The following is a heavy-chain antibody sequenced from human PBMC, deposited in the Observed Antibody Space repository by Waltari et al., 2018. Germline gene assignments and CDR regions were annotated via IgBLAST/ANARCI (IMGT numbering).Heavy chain of an antibody. CDR2: IYYSGGT. CDR3: ARLFSSSWYSSWVYYGMDV. D-gene: IGHD6-13*01. Sequence: QVQLQESGPGLVKPSETLSLTCPVSGGSISSYYWSWIRQPPGKGLEWIGYIYYSGGTNYNPSLKSRVTISVDTSKNQFSLKLSSVTAADTAVYYCARLFSSSWYSSWVYYGMDVWGQGTTVTVSS. CDR1: GGSISSYY. V-gene: IGHV4-59*01. J-gene: IGHJ6*02.